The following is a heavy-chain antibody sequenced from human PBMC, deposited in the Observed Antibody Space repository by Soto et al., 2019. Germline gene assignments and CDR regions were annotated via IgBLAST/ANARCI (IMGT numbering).Heavy chain of an antibody. J-gene: IGHJ4*02. D-gene: IGHD6-19*01. CDR3: ARGRSGWYWSSHMAY. CDR2: INPSGGST. CDR1: GYTFTSYY. Sequence: ASVKVSCKASGYTFTSYYMHWVRQAPGQGLEWMGIINPSGGSTSYAQKFQGRVTMTRDTSTSTVYMELSSLRSEDTAVYYCARGRSGWYWSSHMAYWGQGTLVTVSS. V-gene: IGHV1-46*01.